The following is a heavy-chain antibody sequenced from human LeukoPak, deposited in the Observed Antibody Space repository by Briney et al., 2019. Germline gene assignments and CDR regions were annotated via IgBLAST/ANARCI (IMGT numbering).Heavy chain of an antibody. Sequence: GRSLRLSCAASGFTFTAYLMHWVRQAPGKGLEWVAVMSSDGNAMFYADSVKGRFTISRDNSKNTLYLQMNSLRAEDTAVYYCVRESEYYFDHSATFDYWGQGTLVTVSS. CDR3: VRESEYYFDHSATFDY. CDR1: GFTFTAYL. V-gene: IGHV3-30-3*01. J-gene: IGHJ4*02. D-gene: IGHD3-22*01. CDR2: MSSDGNAM.